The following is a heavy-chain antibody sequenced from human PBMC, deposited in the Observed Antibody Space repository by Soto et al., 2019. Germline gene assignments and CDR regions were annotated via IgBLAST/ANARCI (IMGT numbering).Heavy chain of an antibody. CDR1: GGSISSYY. Sequence: SETLSLTCTVSGGSISSYYWSWIRQPPGKGLEWIGYIYYSGSTNYNPSLKSRVTISVDTSKNQFPLKLSSVTAADTAVYYCARALGFWSGYYTYYYGMDVWGQGTTVTVSS. CDR2: IYYSGST. D-gene: IGHD3-3*01. J-gene: IGHJ6*02. V-gene: IGHV4-59*01. CDR3: ARALGFWSGYYTYYYGMDV.